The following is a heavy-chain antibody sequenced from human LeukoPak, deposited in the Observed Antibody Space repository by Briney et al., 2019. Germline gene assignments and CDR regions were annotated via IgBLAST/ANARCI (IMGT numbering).Heavy chain of an antibody. CDR2: IYYSGST. Sequence: PSETLSLTCTVSGGSISSSSYYWGWIRQPPGKGLEWIESIYYSGSTYYNPSLKSRVTISVDTSKNQFSLKLSSVTAADTAVYYCARQPMIVVVFDYWGQGTLVTVSS. CDR1: GGSISSSSYY. D-gene: IGHD3-22*01. V-gene: IGHV4-39*01. CDR3: ARQPMIVVVFDY. J-gene: IGHJ4*02.